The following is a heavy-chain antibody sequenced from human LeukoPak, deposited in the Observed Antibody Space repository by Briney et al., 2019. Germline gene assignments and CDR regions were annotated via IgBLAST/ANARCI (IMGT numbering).Heavy chain of an antibody. CDR2: IIPMLDIA. CDR3: ASPRDCSTTSCYNDDAFDI. J-gene: IGHJ3*02. Sequence: VASVKVSCKASGGTFRSYTIVWVRQAPGQGLEWMGRIIPMLDIANYAQKFQGRVTIIADKSTSTAYMELSSLRSEDTAVYYCASPRDCSTTSCYNDDAFDIWGQGTMVTVSS. D-gene: IGHD2-2*02. CDR1: GGTFRSYT. V-gene: IGHV1-69*02.